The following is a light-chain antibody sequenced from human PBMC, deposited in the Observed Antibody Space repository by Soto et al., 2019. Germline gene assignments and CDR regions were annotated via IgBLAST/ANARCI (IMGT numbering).Light chain of an antibody. CDR3: QQYGSSPT. CDR1: QSVSSD. V-gene: IGKV3-20*01. J-gene: IGKJ1*01. Sequence: EIVMTQSPATLSVSPGERATLSCRASQSVSSDLAWYHQKPGQAPRLLIYGASTRATGIPDRFSGSGSGTDFTLTISRLEPEDFEVYYCQQYGSSPTFGQGNKVDIK. CDR2: GAS.